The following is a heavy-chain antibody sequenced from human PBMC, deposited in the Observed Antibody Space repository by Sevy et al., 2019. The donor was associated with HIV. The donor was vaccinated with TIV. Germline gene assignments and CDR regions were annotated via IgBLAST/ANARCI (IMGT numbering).Heavy chain of an antibody. CDR3: ARKYDSSGYFDY. D-gene: IGHD3-22*01. Sequence: GGSLRLSCAASGFTFSSYAMNWVRQAPGKGLEWVSGISGSGGSGDKTKYADSVKGRFTISRDDSKNSLYLQLTSLRAVDTAIYYGARKYDSSGYFDYWGQGTLVTVSS. CDR1: GFTFSSYA. CDR2: ISGSGGSGDKT. V-gene: IGHV3-23*01. J-gene: IGHJ4*02.